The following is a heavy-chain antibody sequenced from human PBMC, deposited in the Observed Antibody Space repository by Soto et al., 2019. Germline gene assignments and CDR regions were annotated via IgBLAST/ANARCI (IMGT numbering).Heavy chain of an antibody. CDR2: INHSGST. Sequence: QVQLQQWGAGLLKPSETLSLTCAVYGGSFSGYYWSWIRQPPGKGLEWIGEINHSGSTNYNPSLKSRVTISVDTSKNQFSLKLRSVTAADTAVYYCARGGNDILTGLNPDFDYWGQGTLVTVSS. CDR1: GGSFSGYY. V-gene: IGHV4-34*01. D-gene: IGHD3-9*01. CDR3: ARGGNDILTGLNPDFDY. J-gene: IGHJ4*02.